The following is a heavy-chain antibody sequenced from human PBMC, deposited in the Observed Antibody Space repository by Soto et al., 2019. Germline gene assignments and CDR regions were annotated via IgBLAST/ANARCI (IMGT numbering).Heavy chain of an antibody. Sequence: LRLSCEGSGFTFRGHAMTWIRQAPGKGPEWVSTITADGGAYYADSVKGRFAMSRDASERTLYLQMNSLGVEDTAAYYCAPHVSCAGGSCQYDAFAIRGQGTVVTVSS. CDR3: APHVSCAGGSCQYDAFAI. J-gene: IGHJ3*02. CDR2: ITADGGA. V-gene: IGHV3-23*01. D-gene: IGHD2-15*01. CDR1: GFTFRGHA.